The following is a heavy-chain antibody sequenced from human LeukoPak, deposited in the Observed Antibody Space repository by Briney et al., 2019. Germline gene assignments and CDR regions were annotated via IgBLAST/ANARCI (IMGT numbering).Heavy chain of an antibody. V-gene: IGHV1-69*13. CDR3: ARVPIAARKTWFDY. D-gene: IGHD6-6*01. CDR2: IIPIFGTA. Sequence: VKVSCKASGGTFSSYAISWVRQAPGQGLEWMGGIIPIFGTANYAQKFQGRVTITADESTSTAYMELSSLRSEDTAVYYCARVPIAARKTWFDYWGQGTLVTISS. J-gene: IGHJ4*02. CDR1: GGTFSSYA.